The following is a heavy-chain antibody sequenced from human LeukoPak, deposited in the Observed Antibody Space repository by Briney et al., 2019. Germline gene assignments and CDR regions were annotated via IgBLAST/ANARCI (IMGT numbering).Heavy chain of an antibody. Sequence: PGGSLRLSCAASGFTFSSYAMSWVRQAPGKGLEWVSAISGSGGSTYYADSVKGRFTISRDNSKNTLYLQMNSLRAEDTAVYYCAKGSIVVVPAASKPYYYYMDVWGKGTTVTVSS. J-gene: IGHJ6*03. V-gene: IGHV3-23*01. CDR2: ISGSGGST. D-gene: IGHD2-2*01. CDR3: AKGSIVVVPAASKPYYYYMDV. CDR1: GFTFSSYA.